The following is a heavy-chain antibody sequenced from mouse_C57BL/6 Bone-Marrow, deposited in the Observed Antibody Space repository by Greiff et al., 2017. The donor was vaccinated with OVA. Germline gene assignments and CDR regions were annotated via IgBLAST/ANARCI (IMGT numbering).Heavy chain of an antibody. CDR3: TTDYGSSPVAY. D-gene: IGHD1-1*01. Sequence: VQLKESGAELVRPGASVKLSCTASGFNIKDDYMHWVKQRPEQGLEWIGWIDPENGDTEYASKFQGKATISADTSSNTAYLQLSSLTSEDTAVYYCTTDYGSSPVAYWGQGTLVTVSA. CDR1: GFNIKDDY. V-gene: IGHV14-4*01. CDR2: IDPENGDT. J-gene: IGHJ3*01.